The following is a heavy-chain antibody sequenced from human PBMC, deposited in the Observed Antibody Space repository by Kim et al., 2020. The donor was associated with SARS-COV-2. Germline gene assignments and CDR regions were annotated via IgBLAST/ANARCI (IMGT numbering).Heavy chain of an antibody. Sequence: QKFQGRVTMTRDTSTSTVYMELSSLRSEDTAVYYCARGDYYDSSGYYPDYWGQGTLVTVSS. D-gene: IGHD3-22*01. J-gene: IGHJ4*02. V-gene: IGHV1-46*01. CDR3: ARGDYYDSSGYYPDY.